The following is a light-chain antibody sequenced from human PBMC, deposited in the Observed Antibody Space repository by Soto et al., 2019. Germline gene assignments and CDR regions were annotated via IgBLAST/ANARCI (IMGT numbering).Light chain of an antibody. V-gene: IGLV1-40*01. J-gene: IGLJ1*01. CDR2: TNT. CDR3: PSYDSRLSGYV. CDR1: SSNIGANYD. Sequence: QSVLTQPPSVSGAPGQRVTISCTGSSSNIGANYDVHWYQHRPGTAPKLLIYTNTNRPSGVPDRFSGSRSGTSASLAITGLQAEDEADYYCPSYDSRLSGYVVGTGTKFTVL.